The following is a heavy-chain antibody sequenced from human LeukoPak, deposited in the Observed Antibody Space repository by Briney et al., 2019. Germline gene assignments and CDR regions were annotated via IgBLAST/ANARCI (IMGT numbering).Heavy chain of an antibody. V-gene: IGHV4-34*01. J-gene: IGHJ6*02. CDR2: INHSGST. Sequence: SETLSLTCAVYGGSFSGYYWSWIRQPPGKGLEWIGEINHSGSTNYNPSLKSRVTISVDTSKNQFSLKLSSVTAADTAVYYCARVAEGMDVWGQRTMVTVSS. CDR1: GGSFSGYY. CDR3: ARVAEGMDV. D-gene: IGHD6-13*01.